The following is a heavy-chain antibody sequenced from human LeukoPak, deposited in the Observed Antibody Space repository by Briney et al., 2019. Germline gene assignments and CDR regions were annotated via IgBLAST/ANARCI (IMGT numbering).Heavy chain of an antibody. CDR2: IKSKTDDGTT. J-gene: IGHJ4*02. CDR1: GFTFSNAW. Sequence: GGSLRLSCAPSGFTFSNAWMSWVRQAPGKGLEWVGRIKSKTDDGTTDYAAPVKGRFTISRDDSKNTLYLQMNSLKTEDTAVYYCTTRVKIRTAHDYWGEGTLVTVPS. V-gene: IGHV3-15*01. CDR3: TTRVKIRTAHDY. D-gene: IGHD5-18*01.